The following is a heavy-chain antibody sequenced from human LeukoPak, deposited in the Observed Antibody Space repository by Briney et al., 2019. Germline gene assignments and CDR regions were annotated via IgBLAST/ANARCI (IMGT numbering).Heavy chain of an antibody. Sequence: GGTLRLSCAASGFTFSSYYMTWVRQAPGKGLEWVATIKDDGSEDYYLDSVKGRFTISRDNAKSSMWLQMSSLRAEDTAVYYCARDQTPFYWGQGSLVTVSS. V-gene: IGHV3-7*01. CDR3: ARDQTPFY. J-gene: IGHJ4*02. D-gene: IGHD2-15*01. CDR2: IKDDGSED. CDR1: GFTFSSYY.